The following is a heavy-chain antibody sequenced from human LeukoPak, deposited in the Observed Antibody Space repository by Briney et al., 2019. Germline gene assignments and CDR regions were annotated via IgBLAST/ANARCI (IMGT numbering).Heavy chain of an antibody. Sequence: GGSLRLSCAASGFSSSSYGMRWVRQAPGKGLEWVGDIWYDGSHTYYADSVKGRFTISRDNSMNTLYMQMNSLRGGDAAVYYCVRGGYCSGTSCAHYDGMDVWGQGTTVTVSS. CDR3: VRGGYCSGTSCAHYDGMDV. J-gene: IGHJ6*02. V-gene: IGHV3-33*01. CDR1: GFSSSSYG. CDR2: IWYDGSHT. D-gene: IGHD2-2*01.